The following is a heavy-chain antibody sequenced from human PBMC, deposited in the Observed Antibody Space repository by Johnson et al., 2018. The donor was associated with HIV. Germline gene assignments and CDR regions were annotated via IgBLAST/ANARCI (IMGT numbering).Heavy chain of an antibody. CDR3: AKDISRLRWWALNI. CDR2: ITWNSGSI. Sequence: VQLVESGGGLVQPGRSLRLSCAASGFTFDDNAMHWVRQAPGQGLEWVSGITWNSGSIGYADSVKGRFTISRDNAKNSLYLSMNSLTAQDTAFYYCAKDISRLRWWALNIWSQGTMVTVSS. D-gene: IGHD4-23*01. V-gene: IGHV3-9*01. J-gene: IGHJ3*02. CDR1: GFTFDDNA.